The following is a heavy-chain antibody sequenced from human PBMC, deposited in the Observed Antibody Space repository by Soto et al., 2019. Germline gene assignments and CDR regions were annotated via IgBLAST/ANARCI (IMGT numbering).Heavy chain of an antibody. CDR2: IYYSGST. CDR3: AAEQHDYGDYAFNY. V-gene: IGHV4-39*01. CDR1: GGSISSSSYY. Sequence: SETLSLTCTVSGGSISSSSYYWGWIRQPPGKGLEWIGSIYYSGSTYYNPSLKSRVTISVDTSKNQFSLKLSSVTAADTAVYYCAAEQHDYGDYAFNYWGQGTLVTVSS. J-gene: IGHJ4*02. D-gene: IGHD4-17*01.